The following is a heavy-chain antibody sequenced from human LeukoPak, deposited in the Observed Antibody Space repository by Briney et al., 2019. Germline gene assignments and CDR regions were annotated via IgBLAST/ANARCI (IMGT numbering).Heavy chain of an antibody. CDR1: GFTFGDHA. Sequence: PGGSLRLSCTASGFTFGDHAMSWVRQAPGKGLEWVGFIRSKAYGATTEYAASVKGRFTISRDDSKSIAYLQMNSLKTEDTAVYYCTRHCSTTSCFLAHFDYWGQGTLVTVSS. CDR3: TRHCSTTSCFLAHFDY. D-gene: IGHD2-2*01. V-gene: IGHV3-49*04. CDR2: IRSKAYGATT. J-gene: IGHJ4*02.